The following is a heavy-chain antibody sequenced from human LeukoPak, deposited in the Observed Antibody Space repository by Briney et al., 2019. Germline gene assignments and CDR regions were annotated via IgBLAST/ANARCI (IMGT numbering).Heavy chain of an antibody. V-gene: IGHV4-39*01. Sequence: PSETLSLTCTVSGGSISSSSYYWGWIRQPPGKGLEWIGSIYYSGSTYYSPSLKSRVTISVDTSKNQFSLKLSSVTAADTAVYYCAKGYIVATIPWFDPWGQGTLVTVSS. J-gene: IGHJ5*02. D-gene: IGHD5-12*01. CDR2: IYYSGST. CDR1: GGSISSSSYY. CDR3: AKGYIVATIPWFDP.